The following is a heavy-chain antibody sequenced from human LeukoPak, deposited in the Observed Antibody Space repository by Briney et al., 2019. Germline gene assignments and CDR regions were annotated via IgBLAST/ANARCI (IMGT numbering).Heavy chain of an antibody. V-gene: IGHV3-53*01. D-gene: IGHD4-23*01. J-gene: IGHJ4*02. CDR2: IYSGGST. CDR3: ARLDYGGNVVDY. CDR1: GFTFSSYA. Sequence: GGSLRLSCAASGFTFSSYAMSWVRQAPGKRLEWVSVIYSGGSTYYADSVKGRFTISRDNSKNTPYLQMNSLRAEDTAVYYCARLDYGGNVVDYWGQGTLVTVSS.